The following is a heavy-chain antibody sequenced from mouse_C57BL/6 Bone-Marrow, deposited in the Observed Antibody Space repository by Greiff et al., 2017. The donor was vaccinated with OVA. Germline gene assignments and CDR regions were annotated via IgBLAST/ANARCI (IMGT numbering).Heavy chain of an antibody. CDR1: GYTFTSYW. Sequence: VQLQQPGAELVKPGASVKLSCKASGYTFTSYWMQWVKQRPGQGLEWIGEIDPSDSYTNYNQKFKGKATLTVDTSSNTAYMQLSSLTSEDSAVYYCARDWYFDVWGTGTTVTVSS. J-gene: IGHJ1*03. V-gene: IGHV1-50*01. CDR2: IDPSDSYT. CDR3: ARDWYFDV.